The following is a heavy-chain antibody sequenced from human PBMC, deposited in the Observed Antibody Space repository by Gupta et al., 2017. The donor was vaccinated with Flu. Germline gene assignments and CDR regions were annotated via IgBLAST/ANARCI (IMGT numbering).Heavy chain of an antibody. Sequence: GESGGGLVQPTGSLRLSCAASGFTFSYYEMNWVRQAPGKGLEWISYISSGGTSIFYADSVKGRFTISRDNAKDSLYLQMDSLRVEDTAMYYCARDVSPGHSDYESGFDLWGQGTMVTVSS. CDR2: ISSGGTSI. V-gene: IGHV3-48*03. CDR3: ARDVSPGHSDYESGFDL. J-gene: IGHJ3*01. CDR1: GFTFSYYE. D-gene: IGHD6-25*01.